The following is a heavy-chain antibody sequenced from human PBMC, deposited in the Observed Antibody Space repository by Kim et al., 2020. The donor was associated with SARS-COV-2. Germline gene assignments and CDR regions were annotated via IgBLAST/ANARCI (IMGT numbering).Heavy chain of an antibody. J-gene: IGHJ4*02. D-gene: IGHD6-13*01. CDR3: AIKIEQQLAPQFDC. CDR2: ISGNSANT. Sequence: GGSLRLSCAASGFPFNYAMSWVRQAPGKGLDWVSVISGNSANTYYGDSVKGRFTISRDNSKNTLYLQMNSLRVEDTAVYYCAIKIEQQLAPQFDCWGQRTLVTVS. V-gene: IGHV3-23*01. CDR1: GFPFNYA.